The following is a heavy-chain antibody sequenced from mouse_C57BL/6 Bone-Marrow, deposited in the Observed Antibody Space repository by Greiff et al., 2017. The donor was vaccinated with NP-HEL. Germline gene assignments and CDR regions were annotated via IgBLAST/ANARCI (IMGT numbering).Heavy chain of an antibody. CDR2: ISTGGGST. J-gene: IGHJ4*01. D-gene: IGHD2-1*01. Sequence: EVQLVESGGGLVQPGGSLKLSCAASGFTFSDYYMYWVRQTPEKRLEWVAYISTGGGSTYYPDTVKGRFTISRDNAKNTLYLQMSRLKSEDTAMYYCARPGVYGNYAMDYWGQGTSVTVSS. V-gene: IGHV5-12*01. CDR3: ARPGVYGNYAMDY. CDR1: GFTFSDYY.